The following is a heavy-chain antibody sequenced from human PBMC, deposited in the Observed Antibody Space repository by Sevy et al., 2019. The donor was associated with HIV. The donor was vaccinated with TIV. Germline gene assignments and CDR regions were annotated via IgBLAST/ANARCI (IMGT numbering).Heavy chain of an antibody. CDR2: ISYDGSNK. D-gene: IGHD3-22*01. J-gene: IGHJ4*02. V-gene: IGHV3-30-3*01. Sequence: GGSLRLSCVASGFTFSSYAMHWVRQAPGKGLEWVAVISYDGSNKYYADSVKGRFTISRDNSKNTLYLQMNSLRAEDTAVYYCARDYDDSSGYHFDYWGQGTLVTVSS. CDR3: ARDYDDSSGYHFDY. CDR1: GFTFSSYA.